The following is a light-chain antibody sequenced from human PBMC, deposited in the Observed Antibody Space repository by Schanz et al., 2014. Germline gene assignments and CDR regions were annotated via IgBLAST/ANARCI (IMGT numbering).Light chain of an antibody. CDR1: QGIGSN. Sequence: ETLMTQSPATLSVSPGGRATLSCRASQGIGSNLAWYRQKPGQAPSLLIYGASTRATGIPARFSGSGSGTEFTLTISSLQSEDFAVYYCQQYGSSPRTFGGGTKVEIK. J-gene: IGKJ4*01. CDR3: QQYGSSPRT. CDR2: GAS. V-gene: IGKV3D-15*01.